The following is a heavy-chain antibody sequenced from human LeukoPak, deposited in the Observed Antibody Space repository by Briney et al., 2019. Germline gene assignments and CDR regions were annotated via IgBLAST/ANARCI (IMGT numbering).Heavy chain of an antibody. CDR1: GFTFSSHA. D-gene: IGHD2-2*01. CDR2: ISGSGAST. J-gene: IGHJ4*02. CDR3: AKAALRYQLLSSLDY. Sequence: GGSLRLSCAASGFTFSSHAMSWVRQAPGKGLEWVSAISGSGASTYYADSVKGRFTISRDNSKNTLYLQMNSLRAEDTAIYYCAKAALRYQLLSSLDYWGQGTLVTVSS. V-gene: IGHV3-23*01.